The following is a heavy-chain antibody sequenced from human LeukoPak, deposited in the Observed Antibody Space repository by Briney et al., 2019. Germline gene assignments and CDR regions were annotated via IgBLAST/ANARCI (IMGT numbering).Heavy chain of an antibody. J-gene: IGHJ3*01. CDR2: ISSISSHI. V-gene: IGHV3-21*01. Sequence: PGGSLRLSCAAPGFTFSTYSMNWVRQAPGKGLEWVSSISSISSHIYYADSVKGRFTISRDNAKNSLYLQMNSLRAEDTAAYYCARADSSSWPGEAFDAWGQGTMVTVSS. D-gene: IGHD6-13*01. CDR1: GFTFSTYS. CDR3: ARADSSSWPGEAFDA.